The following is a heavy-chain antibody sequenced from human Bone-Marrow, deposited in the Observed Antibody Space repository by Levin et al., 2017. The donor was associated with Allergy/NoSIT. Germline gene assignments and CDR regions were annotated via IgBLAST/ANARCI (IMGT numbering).Heavy chain of an antibody. CDR1: GFSFNTFA. CDR2: TSFDGSNK. V-gene: IGHV3-30-3*01. Sequence: GESLKISCAASGFSFNTFAFHWVRQAPGKGLEWVAVTSFDGSNKDHADSVKGRFTVSRDNSKNTLFLQMNSLRPEDTAIYYCVTITYSGDDRAPGYWGQGTPVTVSS. D-gene: IGHD5-12*01. J-gene: IGHJ4*02. CDR3: VTITYSGDDRAPGY.